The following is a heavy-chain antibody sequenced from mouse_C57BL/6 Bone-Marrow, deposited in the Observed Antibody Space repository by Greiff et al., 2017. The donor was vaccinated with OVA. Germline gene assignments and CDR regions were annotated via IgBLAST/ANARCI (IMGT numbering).Heavy chain of an antibody. J-gene: IGHJ2*01. CDR2: ISDGGSYT. Sequence: DVMLVESGGGLVKPGGSLKLSCAASGFTFSSYAMSWVRQTPEKRLEWVATISDGGSYTYYPDNVKGRFTISRDNAKNNLYLQMSHLKSEDTAMYYCARGGRYYFDYWGQGTTLTVSP. CDR3: ARGGRYYFDY. CDR1: GFTFSSYA. D-gene: IGHD1-1*01. V-gene: IGHV5-4*03.